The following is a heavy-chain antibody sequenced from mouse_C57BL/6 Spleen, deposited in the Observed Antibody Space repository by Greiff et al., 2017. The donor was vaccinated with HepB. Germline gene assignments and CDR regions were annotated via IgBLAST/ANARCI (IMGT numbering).Heavy chain of an antibody. D-gene: IGHD2-4*01. CDR2: ISSGGSYT. Sequence: EVMLVESGGDLVKPGGSLKLSCAASGFTFSSYGMSWVRQTPDKRLEWVATISSGGSYTYYPDSVKGRFTISRDNAKNTLYLQMSSLKSEDTAMYYCARQDYDYDDYYAMDYWGQGTSVTVSS. J-gene: IGHJ4*01. CDR1: GFTFSSYG. CDR3: ARQDYDYDDYYAMDY. V-gene: IGHV5-6*01.